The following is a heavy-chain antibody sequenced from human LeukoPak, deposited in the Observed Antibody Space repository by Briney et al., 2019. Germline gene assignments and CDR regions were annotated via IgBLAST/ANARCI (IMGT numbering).Heavy chain of an antibody. J-gene: IGHJ6*02. CDR2: IIPIFGTA. CDR3: ARDSFFMVRDPAKYYYYGMDV. D-gene: IGHD3-10*01. Sequence: EASVKVSCKASGGTFSSYAISWVRQAPGQGLEWMGGIIPIFGTANYAQKFQGRVTITADESTSTAYMELSSLRSEDTAVYYCARDSFFMVRDPAKYYYYGMDVWGQGTTVTVSS. CDR1: GGTFSSYA. V-gene: IGHV1-69*13.